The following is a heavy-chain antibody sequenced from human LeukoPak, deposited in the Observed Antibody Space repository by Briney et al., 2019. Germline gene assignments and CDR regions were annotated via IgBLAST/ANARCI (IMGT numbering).Heavy chain of an antibody. CDR2: IKQDGSEK. CDR1: GFTFSSYW. D-gene: IGHD2-21*01. J-gene: IGHJ6*03. Sequence: PGGSLRLSCAASGFTFSSYWMSWVRQAPGKGLEWVANIKQDGSEKYYVDSVKGRFTISRDNAKNSLYLQMNSLRAEDTAVYYCARRAIRPTYYYYYMDVWGKGTTVTVSS. V-gene: IGHV3-7*01. CDR3: ARRAIRPTYYYYYMDV.